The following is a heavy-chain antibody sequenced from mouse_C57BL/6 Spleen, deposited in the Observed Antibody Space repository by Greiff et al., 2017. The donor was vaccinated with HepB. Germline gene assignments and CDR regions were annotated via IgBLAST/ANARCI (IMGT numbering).Heavy chain of an antibody. CDR1: GFSLTSYG. Sequence: VMLVESGPGLVQPSQSLSITCTVSGFSLTSYGVHWVRQSPGKGLEWLGVIWSGGSTDYNAAFISRLSISKDNSKSQVFFKMNSLQADDTAIYYCARKGDYYGSSYDWYFDVWGTGTTVTVSS. CDR2: IWSGGST. CDR3: ARKGDYYGSSYDWYFDV. V-gene: IGHV2-2*01. D-gene: IGHD1-1*01. J-gene: IGHJ1*03.